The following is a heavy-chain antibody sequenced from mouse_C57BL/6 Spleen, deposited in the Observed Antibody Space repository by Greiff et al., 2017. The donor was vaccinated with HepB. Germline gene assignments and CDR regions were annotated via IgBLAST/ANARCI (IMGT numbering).Heavy chain of an antibody. V-gene: IGHV5-6*01. CDR2: ISSGGSYT. Sequence: EVMLVESGGDLVKPGGSLKLSCAASGFTFSSYGMSWVRQTPDKRLEWVATISSGGSYTYYPDSVKGRFTISRDNAKNTLYLQMSSLKSEDTAMYYCARHLYGNYGVDYWGQGTSVTVSS. CDR1: GFTFSSYG. CDR3: ARHLYGNYGVDY. J-gene: IGHJ4*01. D-gene: IGHD2-1*01.